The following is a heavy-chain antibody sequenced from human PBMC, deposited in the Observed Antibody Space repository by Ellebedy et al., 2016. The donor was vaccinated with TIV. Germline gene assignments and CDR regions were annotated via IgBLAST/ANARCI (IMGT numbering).Heavy chain of an antibody. CDR3: ARDVRAAVESYYYGMDV. CDR1: GFTFSSYA. CDR2: ISNTGSRT. Sequence: GESLKISCAASGFTFSSYAMSWVRQAPGKGLEWVSTISNTGSRTYYADSVKGRFTISRDNSENTVYLQMNSLRAEDTAVYYCARDVRAAVESYYYGMDVWGQGTTVTVSS. J-gene: IGHJ6*02. V-gene: IGHV3-23*01. D-gene: IGHD6-19*01.